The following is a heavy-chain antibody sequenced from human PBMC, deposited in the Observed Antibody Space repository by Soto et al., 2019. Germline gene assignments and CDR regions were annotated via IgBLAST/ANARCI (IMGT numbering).Heavy chain of an antibody. V-gene: IGHV3-30-3*01. CDR3: AKGETYYDFWSGSQGAFDI. Sequence: GGSLRLSCAASGFTFSSYAMHWVRQAPGKGLEWVAVISYDGSNKYYADPVKGRFTISRGNSKNTLYLQMNSLRAEDTAVYYCAKGETYYDFWSGSQGAFDIWGQGTMVTVSS. D-gene: IGHD3-3*01. CDR2: ISYDGSNK. J-gene: IGHJ3*02. CDR1: GFTFSSYA.